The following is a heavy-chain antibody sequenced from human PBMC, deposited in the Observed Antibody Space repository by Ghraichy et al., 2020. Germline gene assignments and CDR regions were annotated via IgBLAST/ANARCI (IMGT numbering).Heavy chain of an antibody. Sequence: SETLSLTCAVYGGSFSGYYWSWIRQPPGKGLEWIGEINHSGSTNYNPSLKSRVTISVDTSKNQFSLKLSSVTAADTAVYYCARDAAAGAGYYYYYGMDVWGQGTTVTVSS. J-gene: IGHJ6*02. CDR1: GGSFSGYY. CDR3: ARDAAAGAGYYYYYGMDV. D-gene: IGHD6-13*01. V-gene: IGHV4-34*01. CDR2: INHSGST.